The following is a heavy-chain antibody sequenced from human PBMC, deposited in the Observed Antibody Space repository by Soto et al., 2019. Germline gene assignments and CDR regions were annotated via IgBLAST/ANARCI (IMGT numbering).Heavy chain of an antibody. CDR2: ISSSSSTI. D-gene: IGHD5-12*01. Sequence: HPGGSLRLSCAASGFTFSSYSMNWVRQAPGKGLEWVSYISSSSSTIYYADSVKGRFTISRDNAKNSLYLQMNSLRDEDTAVYYCARDKVFRDGYASPLWAFDIWGQGTMVTVSS. CDR3: ARDKVFRDGYASPLWAFDI. J-gene: IGHJ3*02. V-gene: IGHV3-48*02. CDR1: GFTFSSYS.